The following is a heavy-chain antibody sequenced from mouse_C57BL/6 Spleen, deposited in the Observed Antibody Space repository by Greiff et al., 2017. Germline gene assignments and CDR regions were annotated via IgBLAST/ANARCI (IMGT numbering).Heavy chain of an antibody. V-gene: IGHV1-52*01. CDR1: GYTFTSYW. CDR3: ARKGIYYDYDVYAMDY. J-gene: IGHJ4*01. CDR2: IDPSDSET. Sequence: QVQLQQPGAELVRPGSSVKLSCKASGYTFTSYWMHWVKQRPIQGLEWIGNIDPSDSETHYNQKFKDKATLTVDKSSSTAYMQLSSLTSEDSAVYYCARKGIYYDYDVYAMDYWGQGTSVTVSS. D-gene: IGHD2-4*01.